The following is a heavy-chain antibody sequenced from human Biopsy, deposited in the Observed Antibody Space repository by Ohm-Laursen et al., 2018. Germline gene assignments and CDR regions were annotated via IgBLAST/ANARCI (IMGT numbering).Heavy chain of an antibody. J-gene: IGHJ2*01. V-gene: IGHV3-33*04. CDR3: ARGLSSGWYGYFDV. Sequence: SLRLSCAASGFTFGHYAMHWVRQAPGTGLEWISLIWYDGTNEDYADSVKGRFTISRDNSKNTLYLQINTLTLEDTAFYYCARGLSSGWYGYFDVWGRGTLVTVSS. CDR1: GFTFGHYA. CDR2: IWYDGTNE. D-gene: IGHD6-19*01.